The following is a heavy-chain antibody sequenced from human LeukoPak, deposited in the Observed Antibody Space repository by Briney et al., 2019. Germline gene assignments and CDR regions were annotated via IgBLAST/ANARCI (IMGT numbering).Heavy chain of an antibody. CDR1: GFTFSGYA. D-gene: IGHD3-22*01. J-gene: IGHJ4*02. CDR3: AKDRPNYYGSNGHYYKLNGDC. V-gene: IGHV3-23*01. Sequence: GGSLRLSCAASGFTFSGYAMSWVRQAPGKGLEWVSSITSSGAATYYADSVKGRFTISRDNSDNTLYLQMNSLRAEDTAVYYCAKDRPNYYGSNGHYYKLNGDCWGQGTLVTVSS. CDR2: ITSSGAAT.